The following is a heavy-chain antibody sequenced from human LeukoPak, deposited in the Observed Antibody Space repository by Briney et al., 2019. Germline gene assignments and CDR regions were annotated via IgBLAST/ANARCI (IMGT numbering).Heavy chain of an antibody. CDR2: IYYSGST. Sequence: SQTLSLTCTVPGGSINSGGYYWSWIRQHPGKGLEWIGYIYYSGSTYYNPSLKSRVTISVDTSKNQFSLKLRSVTAADTAVYYCARGGTRSSSSFPLDYWGQGTLVTVSS. J-gene: IGHJ4*02. D-gene: IGHD6-6*01. CDR1: GGSINSGGYY. CDR3: ARGGTRSSSSFPLDY. V-gene: IGHV4-31*03.